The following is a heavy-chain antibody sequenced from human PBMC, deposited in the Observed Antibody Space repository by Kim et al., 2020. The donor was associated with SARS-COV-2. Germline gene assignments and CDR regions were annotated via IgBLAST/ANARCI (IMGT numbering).Heavy chain of an antibody. J-gene: IGHJ6*02. Sequence: GGSLRLSCAASRFTFSSYWMTWVRQAPGRGLEWVANIKYHGNEKYYVDSVKGRFTISRDDAENSLYLQMNSLRPEDTAIYYCARSNAMDVWGQGTTVSVSS. CDR3: ARSNAMDV. V-gene: IGHV3-7*03. CDR2: IKYHGNEK. CDR1: RFTFSSYW.